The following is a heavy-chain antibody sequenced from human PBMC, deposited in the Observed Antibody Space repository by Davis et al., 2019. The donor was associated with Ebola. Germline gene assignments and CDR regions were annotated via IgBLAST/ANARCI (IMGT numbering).Heavy chain of an antibody. Sequence: PGGSLRLSCAASGFTFSSYWMSWVRQAPGKGLEWVANIKQDGGEKNYVDSVEGRLTISRDNAKNSLFLQMNGLRAEDTAVYYCARVIHGRVQWLYYHYGMDVWGQGTTVTVSS. J-gene: IGHJ6*02. CDR3: ARVIHGRVQWLYYHYGMDV. CDR2: IKQDGGEK. V-gene: IGHV3-7*03. D-gene: IGHD6-19*01. CDR1: GFTFSSYW.